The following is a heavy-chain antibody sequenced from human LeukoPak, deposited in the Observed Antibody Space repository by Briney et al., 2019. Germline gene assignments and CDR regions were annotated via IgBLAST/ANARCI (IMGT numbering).Heavy chain of an antibody. CDR2: INPTGGST. J-gene: IGHJ5*02. CDR3: ARDNSVGDNAWWFDP. CDR1: GYTFTSYD. V-gene: IGHV1-46*01. D-gene: IGHD3-16*01. Sequence: GASVKVSCKASGYTFTSYDINWVRQATGQGLEWMGLINPTGGSTGYAQKFQGRVTMTRDMSTSTDHMELSSLRSEDTAIYYCARDNSVGDNAWWFDPWGQGTLVTVSS.